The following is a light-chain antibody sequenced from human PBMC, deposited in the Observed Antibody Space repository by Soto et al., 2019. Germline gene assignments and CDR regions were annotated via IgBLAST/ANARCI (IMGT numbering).Light chain of an antibody. V-gene: IGLV2-14*01. CDR1: SSDFGGYNY. J-gene: IGLJ2*01. Sequence: QSALTQPASVSGSPGQSVTISCTGTSSDFGGYNYVSWYQQHPGKAPKLMIYDVSNRPSGVSNRFSGSKSGNTASLTISGLQAEDEADYCCSSYTSSSTLVVFGGGTKVTVL. CDR3: SSYTSSSTLVV. CDR2: DVS.